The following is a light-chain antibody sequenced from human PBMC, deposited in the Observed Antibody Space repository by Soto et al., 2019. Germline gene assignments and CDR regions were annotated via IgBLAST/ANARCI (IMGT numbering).Light chain of an antibody. CDR3: QQYYTSPPLT. J-gene: IGKJ4*01. CDR1: QSVLYSANNKNN. V-gene: IGKV4-1*01. Sequence: DIVMTQSPDSLAVSLGERATINCKSSQSVLYSANNKNNLAWYQQKPGQPPKLLIYWASTRTSGVPDRFSGSWSGTDFTLTISSLQAEDVAVYYCQQYYTSPPLTFGGGTKVEIK. CDR2: WAS.